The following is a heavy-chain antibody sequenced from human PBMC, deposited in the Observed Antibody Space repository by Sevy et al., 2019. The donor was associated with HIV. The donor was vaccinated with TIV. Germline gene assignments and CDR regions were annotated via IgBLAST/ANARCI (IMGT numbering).Heavy chain of an antibody. Sequence: GGSLRLSCAASGFTFSSYAMSWVRQAPKKGLEWVSTISASGGTTYYADSVKGRFMISRDNSKNTLYLQMNTLRAEDTAVYYCANQGHSSGWYYFDYWGQGTLVTVSS. CDR2: ISASGGTT. CDR1: GFTFSSYA. V-gene: IGHV3-23*01. D-gene: IGHD6-19*01. J-gene: IGHJ4*02. CDR3: ANQGHSSGWYYFDY.